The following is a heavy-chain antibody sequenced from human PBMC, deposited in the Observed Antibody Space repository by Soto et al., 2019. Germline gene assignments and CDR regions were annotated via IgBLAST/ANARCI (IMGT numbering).Heavy chain of an antibody. J-gene: IGHJ6*02. Sequence: ASVKVSCKASGYIFTSHTIHWVRQAPGQSLEWMGWMNVGNSDKKYSQKFQGRVTTTSDTSASTAYLELSSLRSEDTAVYYCARADSGYAHRYSYYGMDVWG. CDR2: MNVGNSDK. CDR1: GYIFTSHT. V-gene: IGHV1-3*01. CDR3: ARADSGYAHRYSYYGMDV. D-gene: IGHD5-12*01.